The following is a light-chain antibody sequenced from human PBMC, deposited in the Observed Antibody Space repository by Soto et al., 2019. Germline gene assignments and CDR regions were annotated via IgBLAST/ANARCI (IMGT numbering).Light chain of an antibody. J-gene: IGKJ1*01. V-gene: IGKV1-5*01. CDR2: DAS. CDR3: QQYETVSGT. Sequence: DIQMTESPSTLYASVESTVAVTCRPSQSVSGWLAWYQQKPGEAPKLLIYDASALPRGVPSRFSGSGSGTKFTLTIASLQPDDFATYYCQQYETVSGTFGPGTKVDIK. CDR1: QSVSGW.